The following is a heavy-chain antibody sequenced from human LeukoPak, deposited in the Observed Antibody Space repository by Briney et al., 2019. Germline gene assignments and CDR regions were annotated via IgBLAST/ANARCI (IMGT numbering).Heavy chain of an antibody. V-gene: IGHV3-23*01. Sequence: GGSLRLSCAASGFTFSSYAMSWVRQAPGKGLEWVSAISGSGGSTYYADSVKGRFTISRDNSKNTLYLQMNSLRAEDTAVYYCAKKGYYDGGGYYMYYFDHWGQGTLVTVSS. CDR1: GFTFSSYA. CDR3: AKKGYYDGGGYYMYYFDH. D-gene: IGHD3-22*01. CDR2: ISGSGGST. J-gene: IGHJ4*02.